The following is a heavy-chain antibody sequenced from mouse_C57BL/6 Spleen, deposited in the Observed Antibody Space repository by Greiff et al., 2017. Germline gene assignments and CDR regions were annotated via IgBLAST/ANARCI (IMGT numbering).Heavy chain of an antibody. J-gene: IGHJ4*01. Sequence: HVPLNYSGPGLVAPSQSLSITCTVSGFSLTSYGVHWVRQPPGKGLEWLVVIWSDGSTTYNSALKSRLSISKDNSKSQVFLKMNSLQTDDTAMYYCARESYDDDAMDYWGQGTSVTVSS. CDR3: ARESYDDDAMDY. D-gene: IGHD2-4*01. CDR2: IWSDGST. CDR1: GFSLTSYG. V-gene: IGHV2-6*03.